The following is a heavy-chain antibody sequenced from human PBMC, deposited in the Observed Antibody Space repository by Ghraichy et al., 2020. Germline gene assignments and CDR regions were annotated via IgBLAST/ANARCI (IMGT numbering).Heavy chain of an antibody. CDR2: IYYSGGT. CDR1: GGSISSSSYY. D-gene: IGHD3-3*01. CDR3: ARQGFKYYDFWSGYYADYWYFDL. J-gene: IGHJ2*01. Sequence: SQTLSLTCTVSGGSISSSSYYWGWIRQPPGKGLEWIGSIYYSGGTYYNPSLKSRVTISVDTSKNQFSLKLSSGTAADTAVYYCARQGFKYYDFWSGYYADYWYFDLWGRGTLVTVSS. V-gene: IGHV4-39*01.